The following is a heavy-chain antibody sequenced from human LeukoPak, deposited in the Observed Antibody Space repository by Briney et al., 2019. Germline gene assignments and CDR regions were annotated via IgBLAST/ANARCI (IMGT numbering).Heavy chain of an antibody. CDR2: INHSGST. CDR3: ARDQTGGYSYGYDLHAFDI. Sequence: PSETLSLTCAVYGGSFSGYYWSWIRQPPGKGLEWIGEINHSGSTNYNPSLKSRVTISVDTSKNQFSLKLSSVTAADTAVYYCARDQTGGYSYGYDLHAFDIWGQGTMVTVSS. J-gene: IGHJ3*02. D-gene: IGHD5-18*01. V-gene: IGHV4-34*01. CDR1: GGSFSGYY.